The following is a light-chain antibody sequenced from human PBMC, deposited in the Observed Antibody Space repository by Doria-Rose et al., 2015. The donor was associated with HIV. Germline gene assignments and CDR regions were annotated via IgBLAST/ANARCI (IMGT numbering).Light chain of an antibody. CDR1: QSLLYTSKNY. CDR3: QQYYDTPS. V-gene: IGKV4-1*01. J-gene: IGKJ3*01. Sequence: DIRLTQSPESLGMSLGERATLNCESNQSLLYTSKNYLAWYQQKPGQPPKLLIYWASTRQSGVPARFSGSGSGTDFTLTISSLEAEDVAVYYCQQYYDTPSFGPGTTVDIK. CDR2: WAS.